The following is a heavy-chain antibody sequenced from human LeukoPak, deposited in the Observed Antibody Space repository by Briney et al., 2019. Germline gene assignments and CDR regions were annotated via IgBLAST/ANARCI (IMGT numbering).Heavy chain of an antibody. J-gene: IGHJ4*02. V-gene: IGHV3-23*01. Sequence: QTGGSLRLSCAASGFTFSSYAMSWVRQAPGKGLEWVSAISGSGGSTYYADSVKGRFTISRDKSKNTLYLQMNSLRAEDTAVYYCARDRAWFGEFYFDYWGQGTLVTVSS. CDR2: ISGSGGST. CDR3: ARDRAWFGEFYFDY. D-gene: IGHD3-10*01. CDR1: GFTFSSYA.